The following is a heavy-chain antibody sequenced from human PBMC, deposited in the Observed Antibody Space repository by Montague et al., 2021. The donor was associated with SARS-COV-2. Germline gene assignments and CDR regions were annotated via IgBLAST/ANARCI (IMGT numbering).Heavy chain of an antibody. V-gene: IGHV3-30*04. CDR3: ARDEDQVDSNYYFDY. D-gene: IGHD2-2*01. J-gene: IGHJ4*02. Sequence: SLRLSCAASGFTFSSYAMHWVRQAPGKGLEWVSVITYNGTNRYYAYSVKVRFTISIDNSKNTLSLQMNSLSAEDTAVYYCARDEDQVDSNYYFDYWGQGTLVTVSS. CDR1: GFTFSSYA. CDR2: ITYNGTNR.